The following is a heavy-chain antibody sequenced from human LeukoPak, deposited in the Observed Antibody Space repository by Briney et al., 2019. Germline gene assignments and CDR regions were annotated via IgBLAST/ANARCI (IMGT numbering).Heavy chain of an antibody. CDR1: GFTFISYA. CDR2: ISASGGST. J-gene: IGHJ4*02. CDR3: AKRQEFSSVLLWFVEFGY. V-gene: IGHV3-23*01. Sequence: GGSLRLSCAASGFTFISYAMSWVRQAPGKGVEWVSAISASGGSTYYADSVKGRFTICRDNSKNTLYLQMNSLRAEDTAVYYCAKRQEFSSVLLWFVEFGYWGQGSLVTVSS. D-gene: IGHD3-10*01.